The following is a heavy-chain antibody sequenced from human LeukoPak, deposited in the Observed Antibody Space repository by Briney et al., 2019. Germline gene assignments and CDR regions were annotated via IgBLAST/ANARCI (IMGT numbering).Heavy chain of an antibody. CDR3: ARERTSLVGYYFAY. CDR1: GGSFSVYY. Sequence: SETLSLTCAVYGGSFSVYYWSWIRQPPGKGLEWIGELNHSGSTNYNPSLKSRVTISVDTSKNQFSLKLSSVTAADTAVYYCARERTSLVGYYFAYWGQGTLVTVSS. J-gene: IGHJ4*02. CDR2: LNHSGST. V-gene: IGHV4-34*01. D-gene: IGHD3-10*01.